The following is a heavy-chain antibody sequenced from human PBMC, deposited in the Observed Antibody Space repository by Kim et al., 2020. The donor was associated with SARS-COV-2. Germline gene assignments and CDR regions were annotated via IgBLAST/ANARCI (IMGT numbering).Heavy chain of an antibody. J-gene: IGHJ4*02. CDR1: GFTFDDYA. CDR3: AKDIGGGGAAAGTVGTIDY. CDR2: ISWNSGSI. Sequence: GGSLRLSCAASGFTFDDYAMHWVRQAPGKGLEWVSGISWNSGSIGYADSVKGRFTISRDNAKNSLYLQMNSLRAEDTALYYCAKDIGGGGAAAGTVGTIDYWGQGTLVTVSS. D-gene: IGHD6-13*01. V-gene: IGHV3-9*01.